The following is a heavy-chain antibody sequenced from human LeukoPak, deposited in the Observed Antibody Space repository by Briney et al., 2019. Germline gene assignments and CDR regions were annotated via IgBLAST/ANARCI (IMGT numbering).Heavy chain of an antibody. V-gene: IGHV4-34*01. CDR1: GGSFSGYY. Sequence: PSETLSLTCAVYGGSFSGYYWSWIRQPPGKGLEWIGEINHSGSTNYNPSLKSRVTISVDTSKNQFSLKLSSVTAADTAVYYCARHGAAAPHLDVWGQGTTVTVSS. J-gene: IGHJ6*02. D-gene: IGHD6-13*01. CDR2: INHSGST. CDR3: ARHGAAAPHLDV.